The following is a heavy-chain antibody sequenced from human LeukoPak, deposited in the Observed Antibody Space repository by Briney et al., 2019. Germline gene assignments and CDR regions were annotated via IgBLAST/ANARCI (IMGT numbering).Heavy chain of an antibody. D-gene: IGHD3-10*01. J-gene: IGHJ6*03. CDR1: GFTFSSYG. Sequence: GGTLTLSCGASGFTFSSYGMSSVRQAPRKGLEWVSAISGSGGSTYYADSVKGRFTISRDNSKNTLYLQMNSLRAEDTAVYYCARDQYGSGDGYYMDLWGKGTTVTISS. CDR3: ARDQYGSGDGYYMDL. V-gene: IGHV3-23*01. CDR2: ISGSGGST.